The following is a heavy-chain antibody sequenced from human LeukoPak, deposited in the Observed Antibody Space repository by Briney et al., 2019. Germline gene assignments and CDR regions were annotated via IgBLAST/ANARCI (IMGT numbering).Heavy chain of an antibody. Sequence: AAALKTSCNTSGYSFTSYWSCWVRQIRQKPLEWMRIIYPGGSDPKYSPSFQGQVTISADKSISPAYLQWSSVKAADTAMYYCASSTDGDYSMDDWGKGTTVTVSS. CDR3: ASSTDGDYSMDD. CDR1: GYSFTSYW. CDR2: IYPGGSDP. D-gene: IGHD4-17*01. J-gene: IGHJ6*03. V-gene: IGHV5-51*01.